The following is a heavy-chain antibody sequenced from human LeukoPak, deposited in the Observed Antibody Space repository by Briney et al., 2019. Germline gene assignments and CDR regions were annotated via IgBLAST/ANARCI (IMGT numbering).Heavy chain of an antibody. CDR2: IDWDGDK. CDR1: GFSLSTSGMC. D-gene: IGHD2-15*01. J-gene: IGHJ3*01. Sequence: SGPTLVKPTQTLTLTGTFSGFSLSTSGMCVSWIRQPPGKALEWLARIDWDGDKYYSTSLKTRLTISKDTSKNQVVLTMTNMDPVDTATYYCARKPGYCSGGSCYEDAFDLWGQATLVTVSS. CDR3: ARKPGYCSGGSCYEDAFDL. V-gene: IGHV2-70*11.